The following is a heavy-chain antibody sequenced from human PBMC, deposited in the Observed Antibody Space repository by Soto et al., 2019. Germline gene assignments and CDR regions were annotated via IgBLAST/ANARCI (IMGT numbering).Heavy chain of an antibody. D-gene: IGHD3-10*01. CDR1: GYTFSNYD. V-gene: IGHV1-8*01. J-gene: IGHJ4*02. CDR2: VNPNNGDT. CDR3: AKVSRKGSAIDFDY. Sequence: QVQLVQSGAELKKPGASVKVSCKASGYTFSNYDMNWVRQATGQGPEWIGWVNPNNGDTGYAQKFQGRVTLTTDISTTTAYMEMTSLRPEDTASFYCAKVSRKGSAIDFDYWGQGTLITVSS.